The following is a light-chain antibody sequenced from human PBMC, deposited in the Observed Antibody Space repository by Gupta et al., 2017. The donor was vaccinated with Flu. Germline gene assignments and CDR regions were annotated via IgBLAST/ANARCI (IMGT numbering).Light chain of an antibody. J-gene: IGLJ3*02. CDR1: ALPKQY. CDR3: QSADSSGTSRRV. CDR2: KDS. V-gene: IGLV3-25*03. Sequence: GDALPKQYAYWYQQKPGQAPVLVIYKDSERPSGIPERFSGSSSGTTVTLTISGVQAEDEADYYCQSADSSGTSRRVFGGGTKLTVL.